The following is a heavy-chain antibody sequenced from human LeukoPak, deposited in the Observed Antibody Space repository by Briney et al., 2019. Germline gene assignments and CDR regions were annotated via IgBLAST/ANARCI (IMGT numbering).Heavy chain of an antibody. J-gene: IGHJ3*01. CDR1: GGSISSYY. Sequence: SETLSLTCTVSGGSISSYYWSWIRQPPGKGLEWIGYIYYSGSTNYNPSLKSRVTISVDTSKNQFSLKLSSVTAADTAVYYCARDLSIAAASDAFDVWGQGTMVTVSS. CDR2: IYYSGST. CDR3: ARDLSIAAASDAFDV. V-gene: IGHV4-59*01. D-gene: IGHD6-13*01.